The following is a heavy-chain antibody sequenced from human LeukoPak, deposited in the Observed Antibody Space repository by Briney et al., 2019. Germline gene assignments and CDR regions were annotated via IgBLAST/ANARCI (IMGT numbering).Heavy chain of an antibody. CDR1: SGSISSYY. CDR2: IYTSGST. Sequence: PSETLSLTCTVSSGSISSYYWSWIRQPAGKGLEWIGRIYTSGSTNYNPSPKSRVTMSVDTSKNQFSLKLSSVTAADTAVYYCARGTRSKEYYDFWSGYTYYFDYWGQGTLVTVSS. J-gene: IGHJ4*02. V-gene: IGHV4-4*07. CDR3: ARGTRSKEYYDFWSGYTYYFDY. D-gene: IGHD3-3*01.